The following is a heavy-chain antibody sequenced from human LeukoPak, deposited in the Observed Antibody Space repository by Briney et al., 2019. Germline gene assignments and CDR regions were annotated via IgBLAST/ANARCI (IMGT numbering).Heavy chain of an antibody. Sequence: GASVKVSCKASGHTFTGYCMHWVRQAPGQGLEWMGWINANTGGTNYAQKFQGRVTMTGDTSISTAYMELSRLRSDDTAVYYCARDYDASGSYSLVTDYWGQGTLVTVSS. D-gene: IGHD3-10*01. CDR2: INANTGGT. CDR3: ARDYDASGSYSLVTDY. J-gene: IGHJ4*02. V-gene: IGHV1-2*02. CDR1: GHTFTGYC.